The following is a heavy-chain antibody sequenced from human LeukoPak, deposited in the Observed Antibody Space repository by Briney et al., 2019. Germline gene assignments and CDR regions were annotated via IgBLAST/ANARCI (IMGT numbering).Heavy chain of an antibody. CDR2: IYYSGST. CDR1: GGSISSGGYY. CDR3: ARGPLKAMVPYYFDY. Sequence: SETLSLTCTVSGGSISSGGYYWSWIRQHPGKGLEWIGYIYYSGSTYYNPSLKSRVTISVDTSKNQFSLKLSSVTAADTAVYYCARGPLKAMVPYYFDYWGQGNLVTVSS. J-gene: IGHJ4*02. D-gene: IGHD5-18*01. V-gene: IGHV4-31*03.